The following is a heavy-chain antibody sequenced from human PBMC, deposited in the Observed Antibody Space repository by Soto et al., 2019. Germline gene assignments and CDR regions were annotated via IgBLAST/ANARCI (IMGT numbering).Heavy chain of an antibody. Sequence: GESLKISCAASGFTFTNYLMTWVRQAPGKGLEWVSSIDKSGGDTYYADSVKGRFTISRDNSKNTLYLQMNGLRAEDTALYYCEKDQYSRSWYFWGQGPLVTVSS. CDR3: EKDQYSRSWYF. CDR1: GFTFTNYL. J-gene: IGHJ4*02. V-gene: IGHV3-23*05. D-gene: IGHD2-2*01. CDR2: IDKSGGDT.